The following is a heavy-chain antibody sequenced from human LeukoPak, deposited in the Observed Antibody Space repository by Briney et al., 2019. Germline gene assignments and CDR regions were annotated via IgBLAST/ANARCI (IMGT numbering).Heavy chain of an antibody. V-gene: IGHV3-33*01. CDR1: GFIFSSYA. CDR2: IWFDGSNT. D-gene: IGHD3-22*01. J-gene: IGHJ4*02. Sequence: GRSLRLSCAASGFIFSSYAMHWVRQAPGKGLEWVAVIWFDGSNTYYAESLKGRFIISRDNSNNTLYLEMHSLRAEDTALYYCGRDDDGTDYYGSSGHLDYWGQGTLVTVSS. CDR3: GRDDDGTDYYGSSGHLDY.